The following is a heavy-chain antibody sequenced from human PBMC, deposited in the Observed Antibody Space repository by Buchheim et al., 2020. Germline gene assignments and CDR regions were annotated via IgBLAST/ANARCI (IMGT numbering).Heavy chain of an antibody. CDR3: ARERKVGATMFDS. V-gene: IGHV1-3*01. CDR2: INGGNGNT. Sequence: QIQLVQSGAEVKKPGASVTVSCKASGYTFTTYAIHWVRQAPGQRLEWMGWINGGNGNTKYSQKFQDRVTLTRDTSASTAYMELSSLRSEDTAVYDCARERKVGATMFDSWGQGT. J-gene: IGHJ4*02. D-gene: IGHD1-26*01. CDR1: GYTFTTYA.